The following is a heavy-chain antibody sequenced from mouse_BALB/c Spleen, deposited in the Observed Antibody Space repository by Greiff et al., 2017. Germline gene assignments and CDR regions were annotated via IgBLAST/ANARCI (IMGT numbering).Heavy chain of an antibody. CDR2: IDPSDSYT. V-gene: IGHV1S127*01. CDR1: GYTFTSYW. J-gene: IGHJ2*01. Sequence: VQLQQPGAELVKPGASVKMSCKASGYTFTSYWMHWVKQRPGQGLEWIGTIDPSDSYTSYNQKFKGKATLTVDTSSSTAYMQLSSLTSEDSAVYYCADDGYYFDYWGQGTTLTVSS. CDR3: ADDGYYFDY. D-gene: IGHD2-3*01.